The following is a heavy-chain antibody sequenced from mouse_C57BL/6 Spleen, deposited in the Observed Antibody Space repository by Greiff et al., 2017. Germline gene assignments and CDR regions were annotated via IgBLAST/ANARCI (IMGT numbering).Heavy chain of an antibody. D-gene: IGHD2-4*01. J-gene: IGHJ3*01. CDR1: GYTFTSYW. Sequence: QVQLQQPGAELVMPGASVKLSCKASGYTFTSYWMHWVKQRPGQGLEWIGEIDPSDSYTNYNQKFKGKSTLTVDKSSSTAYMQRSSLTSEDSAVYYCAWDYPDWGQGTLVTVSA. CDR2: IDPSDSYT. V-gene: IGHV1-69*01. CDR3: AWDYPD.